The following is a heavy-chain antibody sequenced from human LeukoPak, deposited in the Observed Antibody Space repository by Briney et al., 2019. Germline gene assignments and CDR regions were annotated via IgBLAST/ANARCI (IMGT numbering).Heavy chain of an antibody. CDR3: ARTTEGGYSYGYFYYYYMDV. D-gene: IGHD5-18*01. CDR1: GYSISSGYY. J-gene: IGHJ6*03. CDR2: IYYSGST. V-gene: IGHV4-61*01. Sequence: SETLSLTCTVSGYSISSGYYWSWIRQPPGKGLEWIGYIYYSGSTNYKSSLKSRVTISVDTSKNQFSLKLSSVTAADTAVYYCARTTEGGYSYGYFYYYYMDVWGKGTTVTISS.